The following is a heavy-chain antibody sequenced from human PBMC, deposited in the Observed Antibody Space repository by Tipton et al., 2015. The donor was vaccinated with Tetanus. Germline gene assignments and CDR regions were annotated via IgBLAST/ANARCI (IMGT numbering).Heavy chain of an antibody. Sequence: GLVKPSETLSLNCTVSGGSINTYYWSWIRQPPGRGLEWIGYVHYSGKTNYSPSLTSRVTLSVDTSRKQFSLKLRSVTAADTAVYYCARVGWLQQNKPAFDIWGQVTVVTVSS. J-gene: IGHJ3*02. CDR2: VHYSGKT. CDR3: ARVGWLQQNKPAFDI. CDR1: GGSINTYY. V-gene: IGHV4-59*01. D-gene: IGHD5-24*01.